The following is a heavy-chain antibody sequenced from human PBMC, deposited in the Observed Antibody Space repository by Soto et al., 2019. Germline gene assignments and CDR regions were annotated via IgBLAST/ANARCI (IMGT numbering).Heavy chain of an antibody. V-gene: IGHV3-7*05. J-gene: IGHJ6*02. Sequence: EVQLVESGGGLVQPGGSLRLSCAASGFTFSSYWMSWVRQAPGKGLEWVANIKQDGSEKYYVDSVKGRFTISRDNAKNSLYLQMNSLRAEDTAVYYCARDISGWLSYYYYGMDVWGQGTTVTVSS. D-gene: IGHD6-19*01. CDR1: GFTFSSYW. CDR3: ARDISGWLSYYYYGMDV. CDR2: IKQDGSEK.